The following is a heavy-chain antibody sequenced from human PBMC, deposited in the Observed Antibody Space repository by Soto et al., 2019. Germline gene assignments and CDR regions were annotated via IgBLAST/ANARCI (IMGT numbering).Heavy chain of an antibody. CDR3: ARDSVTLDYYYGMDV. CDR2: IWYDGSNK. V-gene: IGHV3-33*01. J-gene: IGHJ6*02. CDR1: GFTFSSYG. D-gene: IGHD1-26*01. Sequence: GGSLRLSCAASGFTFSSYGMHWVRQAPGKGLEWVAVIWYDGSNKYYADSVKGRFTISRDNSKNTLYLQMNSLRAEDTAVYYCARDSVTLDYYYGMDVWGQGTTVTVSS.